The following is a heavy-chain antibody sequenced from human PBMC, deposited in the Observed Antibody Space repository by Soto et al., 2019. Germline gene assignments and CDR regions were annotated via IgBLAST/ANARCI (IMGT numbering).Heavy chain of an antibody. V-gene: IGHV1-18*01. Sequence: ASVKVSCKASGYTFTSYGISWVRQAPGQGLEWMGWISAYNGNTNYAQKLQGRVTMTTDTSTSTAYMELRSLRSDDTAVYYCAREAFKEWELLEGYYYYGMDVWGQGTTVTVSS. CDR3: AREAFKEWELLEGYYYYGMDV. CDR1: GYTFTSYG. J-gene: IGHJ6*02. D-gene: IGHD1-26*01. CDR2: ISAYNGNT.